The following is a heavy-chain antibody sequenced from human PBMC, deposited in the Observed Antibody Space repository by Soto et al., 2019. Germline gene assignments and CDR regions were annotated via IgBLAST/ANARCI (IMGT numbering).Heavy chain of an antibody. V-gene: IGHV6-1*01. D-gene: IGHD5-18*01. CDR1: GDSVSSNSAA. J-gene: IGHJ5*02. CDR3: AREPFGRYSYGQHNWFDP. Sequence: SETLSLTCAISGDSVSSNSAAWNWIRQPPSRGLEWLGRTYYRSKWYNDYAVSVKSRITINPDTSKNQFSLQLNSVTPEDTAVYYCAREPFGRYSYGQHNWFDPWGQGTLVT. CDR2: TYYRSKWYN.